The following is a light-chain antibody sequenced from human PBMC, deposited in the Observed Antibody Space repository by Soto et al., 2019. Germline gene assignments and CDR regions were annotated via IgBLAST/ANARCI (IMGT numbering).Light chain of an antibody. CDR1: QSVSRIN. CDR3: QQYNNWPPWT. CDR2: GAS. V-gene: IGKV3-15*01. Sequence: EIVLTQSPGTPSLSPGERATLSCRASQSVSRINVAWYQQKPGQAPRLLIYGASTRATGIPVRFSGSGSGTEFTLTISSLQSEDFAVYYCQQYNNWPPWTFGQGTKVDIK. J-gene: IGKJ1*01.